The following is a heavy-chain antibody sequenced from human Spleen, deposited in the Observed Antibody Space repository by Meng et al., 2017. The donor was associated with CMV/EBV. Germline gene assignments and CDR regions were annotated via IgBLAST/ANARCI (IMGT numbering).Heavy chain of an antibody. CDR2: ISSSGSTI. Sequence: LKISCAASGFTFRDHNMSWIRQVPGKGLVRVSYISSSGSTIYYADSVKGRFTISRDNAKNSLYLQMNSLRAEDTAVYYCARENSKSKYVFKYYFDYWGQGTLVTVSS. V-gene: IGHV3-11*01. CDR1: GFTFRDHN. D-gene: IGHD4-11*01. J-gene: IGHJ4*02. CDR3: ARENSKSKYVFKYYFDY.